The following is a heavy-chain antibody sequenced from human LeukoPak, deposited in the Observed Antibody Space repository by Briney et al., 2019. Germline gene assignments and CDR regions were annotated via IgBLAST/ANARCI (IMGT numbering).Heavy chain of an antibody. V-gene: IGHV3-23*01. CDR2: ISGSGGST. CDR3: ARIGEMATTSNDY. J-gene: IGHJ4*02. CDR1: GFTFSSYA. D-gene: IGHD5-24*01. Sequence: GGSLRLSCAASGFTFSSYAMSWVRQAPGKGLEWVSAISGSGGSTYYADSVKGRFTISRDNSKNTLYLQMNSLRAEDTAVYYCARIGEMATTSNDYWGQGTLVTVSS.